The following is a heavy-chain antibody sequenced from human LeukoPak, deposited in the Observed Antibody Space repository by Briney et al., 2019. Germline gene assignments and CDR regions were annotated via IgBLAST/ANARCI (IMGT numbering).Heavy chain of an antibody. CDR1: GASITNYY. Sequence: SETLSLTCTVSGASITNYYWSWIRQPAGKALEWIGRVYTSGSPNYNPSLKSRATMSVDTSKNQVSLKLSSVTAADTAVYYCARTQYHGSGTWYFDDWGQGTLVTVSS. CDR3: ARTQYHGSGTWYFDD. V-gene: IGHV4-4*07. D-gene: IGHD3-10*01. CDR2: VYTSGSP. J-gene: IGHJ4*02.